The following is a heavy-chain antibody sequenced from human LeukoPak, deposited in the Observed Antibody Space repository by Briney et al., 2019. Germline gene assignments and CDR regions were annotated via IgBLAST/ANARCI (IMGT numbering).Heavy chain of an antibody. CDR3: ARDRSIGYSSGWYDDY. CDR1: GFTFSSYS. J-gene: IGHJ4*02. Sequence: GGSLRLSCAASGFTFSSYSMNWVRQAPGKGLEWLSSISSSSSYIYYADSVEGRFTISRDNAKNSLYLQMNSLRAEHTAVYYCARDRSIGYSSGWYDDYWGQGTLVTVSS. D-gene: IGHD6-19*01. CDR2: ISSSSSYI. V-gene: IGHV3-21*01.